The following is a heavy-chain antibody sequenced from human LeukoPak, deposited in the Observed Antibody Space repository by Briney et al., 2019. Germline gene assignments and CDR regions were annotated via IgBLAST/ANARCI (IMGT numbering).Heavy chain of an antibody. Sequence: GRSLRLSCAASGFTFSSYGMHWVRQAPGKGLEWVAVISYDGSNKYYADPVKGRFTISRDNSKNTLYLQMNSLRAEDTAVYYCAKDLCSTVVTPLCWYFDLWGRGTLVTVSS. CDR3: AKDLCSTVVTPLCWYFDL. V-gene: IGHV3-30*18. CDR1: GFTFSSYG. J-gene: IGHJ2*01. D-gene: IGHD4-23*01. CDR2: ISYDGSNK.